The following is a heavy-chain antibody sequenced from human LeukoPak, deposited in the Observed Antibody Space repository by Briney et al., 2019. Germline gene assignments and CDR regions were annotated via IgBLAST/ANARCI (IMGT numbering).Heavy chain of an antibody. Sequence: GKSLRLSCAASGFTFSSYGMHWVRQAPGKGLEWVAVISYDGSNKYYADSVKGRFTISRDNSENTLYLQMNSLRAEDTAVYYCASTGEPVLRFLEWLSTGAFDIWGQGTMVTVSS. D-gene: IGHD3-3*01. CDR3: ASTGEPVLRFLEWLSTGAFDI. J-gene: IGHJ3*02. CDR2: ISYDGSNK. CDR1: GFTFSSYG. V-gene: IGHV3-30*03.